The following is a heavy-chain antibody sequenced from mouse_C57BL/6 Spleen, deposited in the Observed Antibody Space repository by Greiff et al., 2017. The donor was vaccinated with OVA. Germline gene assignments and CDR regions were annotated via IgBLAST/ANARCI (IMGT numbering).Heavy chain of an antibody. Sequence: QVTLKVSGPGILQPSPTLSLTCSFSGFSLSTSNMGIGWIRPPSGQGLEWLAHLWWNDDKYYNPSLKSRLTISKDTSNTHVFPKITSADTAATAKYYCARWLLQGYAMDYWGQGTSVTVSS. CDR1: GFSLSTSNMG. J-gene: IGHJ4*01. CDR3: ARWLLQGYAMDY. D-gene: IGHD2-3*01. CDR2: LWWNDDK. V-gene: IGHV8-5*01.